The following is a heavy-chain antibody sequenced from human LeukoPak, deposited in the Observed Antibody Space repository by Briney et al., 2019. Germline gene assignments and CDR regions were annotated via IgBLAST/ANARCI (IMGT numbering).Heavy chain of an antibody. Sequence: GGSLRLSCAASGFSFSIHDMTWVRQAPGKGLEWVSTISNSDNSTYYADSVKGRFTISRDNAKNSLYLQMNSLRAEDTAVYYCARDTLYNWNYGGFFDYWGQGTLVTVSS. J-gene: IGHJ4*02. CDR2: ISNSDNST. CDR3: ARDTLYNWNYGGFFDY. CDR1: GFSFSIHD. D-gene: IGHD1-7*01. V-gene: IGHV3-21*01.